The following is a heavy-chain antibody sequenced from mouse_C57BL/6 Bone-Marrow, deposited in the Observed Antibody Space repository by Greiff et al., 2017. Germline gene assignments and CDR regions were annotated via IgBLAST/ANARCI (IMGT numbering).Heavy chain of an antibody. CDR3: TTGDDGYYFYYFDY. CDR2: IDPENGDT. CDR1: GFNIKDDY. V-gene: IGHV14-4*01. J-gene: IGHJ2*01. D-gene: IGHD2-3*01. Sequence: VQLKESGAELVRPGASVKLSCTASGFNIKDDYMHWVKQRPEQGLEWIGWIDPENGDTEYASKFPGKATITADTSSNTAYLQLSSLTSEDTAVYYCTTGDDGYYFYYFDYWGQGTTLTVSS.